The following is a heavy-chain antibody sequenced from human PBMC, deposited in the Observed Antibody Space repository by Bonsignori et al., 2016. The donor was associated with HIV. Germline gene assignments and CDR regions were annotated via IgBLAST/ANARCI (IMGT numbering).Heavy chain of an antibody. V-gene: IGHV1-18*01. CDR2: IRPNNGDT. D-gene: IGHD6-13*01. J-gene: IGHJ3*02. Sequence: WVRQAPGQGLEWMEWIRPNNGDTNYAQKVQGRVTMTTDTSTSTAYMELRSLKSDDTAVYYFARDMYTSSWLGNDAFDKWGQGTMVTVSS. CDR3: ARDMYTSSWLGNDAFDK.